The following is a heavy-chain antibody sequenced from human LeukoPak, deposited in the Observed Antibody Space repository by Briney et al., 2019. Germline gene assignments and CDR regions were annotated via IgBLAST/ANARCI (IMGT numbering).Heavy chain of an antibody. CDR1: GFTFSSYA. CDR2: VFGSGGSA. J-gene: IGHJ4*02. Sequence: PGGSLRLSCAASGFTFSSYAMYWVRQAPGKGLEWVAGVFGSGGSAHYTDSVEGRFTTFRDNSKNTVYLQMSSLRAEDTAVYYCGKTTVGYSSGRYPGWPIDYWGQGTLVTVSS. CDR3: GKTTVGYSSGRYPGWPIDY. D-gene: IGHD6-19*01. V-gene: IGHV3-23*01.